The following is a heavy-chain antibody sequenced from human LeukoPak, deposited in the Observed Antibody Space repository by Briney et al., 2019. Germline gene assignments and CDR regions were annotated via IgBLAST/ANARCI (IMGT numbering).Heavy chain of an antibody. CDR1: GYTFTGYY. Sequence: PGASVKVSCKASGYTFTGYYMHWVRRAPGQGLEWMGRINPNSGGTNYAQKFQGRVTMTRDTSISTAYMELSRLRSEDTAVYYCARNYYGDYAGAGYWGQGTLVTVSS. J-gene: IGHJ4*02. D-gene: IGHD4-17*01. V-gene: IGHV1-2*06. CDR3: ARNYYGDYAGAGY. CDR2: INPNSGGT.